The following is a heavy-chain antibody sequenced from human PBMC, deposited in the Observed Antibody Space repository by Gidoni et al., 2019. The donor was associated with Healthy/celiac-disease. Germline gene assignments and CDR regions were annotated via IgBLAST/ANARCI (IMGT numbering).Heavy chain of an antibody. CDR1: GYIFTSYW. CDR2: IYPGDSDT. J-gene: IGHJ3*02. D-gene: IGHD5-12*01. V-gene: IGHV5-51*03. CDR3: ASVRDGYNFAFDI. Sequence: DVHLVLSGAEVKSPGESLKIFCKGSGYIFTSYWMGWVSQMPGKGLEWMGIIYPGDSDTRYSPSFQGQVTISADKSIGTAYLQWSRLKASDTAMYYCASVRDGYNFAFDIWGQGTMVTVSS.